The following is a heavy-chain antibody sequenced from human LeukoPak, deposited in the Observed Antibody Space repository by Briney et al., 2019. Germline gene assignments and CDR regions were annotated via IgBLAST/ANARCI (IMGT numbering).Heavy chain of an antibody. CDR1: GGSISSSSYY. CDR3: ARGISRWYHKGGFIDY. D-gene: IGHD6-13*01. J-gene: IGHJ4*02. CDR2: IYYSGNT. Sequence: SETLSLTCTVSGGSISSSSYYWGWIRQPPGKGLEWIGSIYYSGNTNYNPSLKSRVTISVDTSKNQFSLKLSSVTAADTAVYYCARGISRWYHKGGFIDYWGQGTLVTVSS. V-gene: IGHV4-39*07.